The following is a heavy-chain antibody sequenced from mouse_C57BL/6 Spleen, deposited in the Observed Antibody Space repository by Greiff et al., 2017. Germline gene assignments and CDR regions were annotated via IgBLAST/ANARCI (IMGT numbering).Heavy chain of an antibody. Sequence: QVQLQQPGAEPVKPGASVKLSCKASGYTFTSYWMHWVKQRPGQGLEWIGMIHPNSGSTNYNEKFKSKATLTVDKSSSTAYMQLSSLTSEDSAVYYCARGDITTVYFDYWGQGTTLTVSS. CDR3: ARGDITTVYFDY. D-gene: IGHD1-1*01. J-gene: IGHJ2*01. CDR1: GYTFTSYW. CDR2: IHPNSGST. V-gene: IGHV1-64*01.